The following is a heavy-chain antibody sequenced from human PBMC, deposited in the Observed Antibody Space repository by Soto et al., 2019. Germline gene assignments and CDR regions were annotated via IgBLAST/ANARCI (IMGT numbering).Heavy chain of an antibody. J-gene: IGHJ6*02. CDR2: IYSGGST. CDR1: GFTVSSNY. V-gene: IGHV3-53*01. Sequence: EVQLVESGGGLIQPGGSLRLSCAASGFTVSSNYMSWVRQAPGKGLEWVSVIYSGGSTYYADSVKGRFTISRDNSKNTLYLQMNSLRAEDTAVYYCARDAGSSWYQHYCGMDVWGQGTTVTVSS. CDR3: ARDAGSSWYQHYCGMDV. D-gene: IGHD6-13*01.